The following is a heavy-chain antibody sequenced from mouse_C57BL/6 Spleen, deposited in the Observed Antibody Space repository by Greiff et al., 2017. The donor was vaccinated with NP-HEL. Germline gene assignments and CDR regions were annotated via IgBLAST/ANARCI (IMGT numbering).Heavy chain of an antibody. J-gene: IGHJ3*01. CDR1: GYTFTSYW. V-gene: IGHV1-52*01. D-gene: IGHD1-1*01. CDR3: AFITAVVAPFAD. Sequence: QVQLQQPGAELVRPGSSVKLSCKASGYTFTSYWMHWVKQRPIQGLEWIGNIDPSDSETHYNQKFKDKATLTVDKSSSTAYMQLSSLTSEDSAVYYCAFITAVVAPFADWGQGRLVTVSA. CDR2: IDPSDSET.